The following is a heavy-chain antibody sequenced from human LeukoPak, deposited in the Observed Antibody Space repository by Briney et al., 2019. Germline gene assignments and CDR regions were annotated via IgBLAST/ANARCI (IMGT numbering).Heavy chain of an antibody. CDR3: ARERWRSGSYHDAFDI. CDR1: GFTFSDHY. J-gene: IGHJ3*02. V-gene: IGHV3-72*01. CDR2: VRDKANSYTT. D-gene: IGHD1-26*01. Sequence: GGSLRLSCAASGFTFSDHYMQWVRQAPGKGLEWAGRVRDKANSYTTEYAASVKGRFTISRDDSKNSMFLQMNNLETEDTAFYYCARERWRSGSYHDAFDIWGQGTMVTVSS.